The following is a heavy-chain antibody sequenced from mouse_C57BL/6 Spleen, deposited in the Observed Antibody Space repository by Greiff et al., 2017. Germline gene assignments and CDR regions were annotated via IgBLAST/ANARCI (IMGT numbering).Heavy chain of an antibody. V-gene: IGHV3-6*01. CDR3: ARFIAWDYAMGY. CDR2: ISYDGSN. J-gene: IGHJ4*01. CDR1: GYSITSGYY. Sequence: EVKLQESGPGLVKPSQSLSLTCSVTGYSITSGYYWNWIRQFPGNKLEWMGYISYDGSNNYNPSLKNRISITRDTSKNQFFLKLNSVTTEDTATYYCARFIAWDYAMGYWGQGASVTVSA. D-gene: IGHD6-1*01.